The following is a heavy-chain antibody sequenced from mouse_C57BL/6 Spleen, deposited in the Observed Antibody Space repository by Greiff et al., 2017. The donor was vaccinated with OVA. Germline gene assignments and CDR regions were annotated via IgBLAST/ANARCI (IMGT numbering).Heavy chain of an antibody. CDR3: ARGYYSNYSFAY. D-gene: IGHD2-5*01. V-gene: IGHV14-3*01. J-gene: IGHJ3*01. CDR2: IDPANGNT. Sequence: EVQPQESVAELVRPGASVKLSCTASGFNIKNTNMHWVKQRPEQGLEWIGRIDPANGNTKYAPKFQGKATITADTSSNTAYLQLSSLTSEDTAIYYCARGYYSNYSFAYWGQGTLVTVSA. CDR1: GFNIKNTN.